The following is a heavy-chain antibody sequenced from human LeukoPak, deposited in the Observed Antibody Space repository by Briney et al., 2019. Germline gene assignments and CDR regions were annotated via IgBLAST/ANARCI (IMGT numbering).Heavy chain of an antibody. V-gene: IGHV4-39*07. J-gene: IGHJ4*02. CDR1: GGSISSSSYY. CDR3: ARSPPIVGATDY. D-gene: IGHD1-26*01. CDR2: IYYSGST. Sequence: SSETLSLTCTVPGGSISSSSYYWGWIRQPPGKGLEWIGSIYYSGSTYYNPSLKSRVTISVDTSKNQFSLKLSSVTAADTAVYYCARSPPIVGATDYWGQGTLVTVSS.